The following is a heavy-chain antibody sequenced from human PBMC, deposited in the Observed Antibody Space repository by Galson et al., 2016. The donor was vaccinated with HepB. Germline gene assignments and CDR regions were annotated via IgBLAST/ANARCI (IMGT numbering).Heavy chain of an antibody. V-gene: IGHV3-21*01. D-gene: IGHD6-13*01. CDR1: GFSFSTYT. CDR3: ARDQEGYSSAWFYIGSRDYDYSYYGMDV. CDR2: ITSSSGYI. J-gene: IGHJ6*02. Sequence: SLRLSCAASGFSFSTYTMTWVRQAPGKGLEWVSTITSSSGYIYYADSVKGRFTISRDNAKNSLYLQMNSLRAEDAALYYCARDQEGYSSAWFYIGSRDYDYSYYGMDVWGQGTTVTVSS.